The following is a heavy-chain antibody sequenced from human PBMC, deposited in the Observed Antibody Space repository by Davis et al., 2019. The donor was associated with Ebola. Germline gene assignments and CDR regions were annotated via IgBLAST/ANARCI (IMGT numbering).Heavy chain of an antibody. Sequence: GGSLRLSCAASGFTFNIFDMHWVRQAPGRGLEWVAFVRSHGGDDHYADSVKGRFIISRDNSKNTLYLQMNRLRPEDTGVYYCARDSDDYSFDYWGQGTLVTVSS. CDR3: ARDSDDYSFDY. D-gene: IGHD4-11*01. CDR1: GFTFNIFD. V-gene: IGHV3-30*02. CDR2: VRSHGGDD. J-gene: IGHJ4*02.